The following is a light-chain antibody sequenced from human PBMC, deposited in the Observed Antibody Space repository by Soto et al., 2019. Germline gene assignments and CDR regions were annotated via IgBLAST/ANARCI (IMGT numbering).Light chain of an antibody. CDR2: EVN. J-gene: IGLJ1*01. V-gene: IGLV2-14*01. CDR1: SSDVGGYNY. CDR3: SSKTSSRTPFV. Sequence: SALTQPASVSGSPGQSITISCTGTSSDVGGYNYVSWYQQHPGNAPRLMIYEVNNRPSGVPNRFSGSKSGNTASLTISGLQAEDEADYYCSSKTSSRTPFVFGTGTKVTV.